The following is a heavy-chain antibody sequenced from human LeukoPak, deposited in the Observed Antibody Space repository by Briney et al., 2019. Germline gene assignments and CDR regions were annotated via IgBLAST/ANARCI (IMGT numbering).Heavy chain of an antibody. J-gene: IGHJ4*02. CDR1: GYTFTDYY. CDR3: AREIAATGAAVDY. Sequence: ASVKVSCKASGYTFTDYYIHWVRQAPRQGLEWMGRINCIIGDTRSAQKFQGRVTMTRDTSISTAYMQLSSLRSDDTAVYYCAREIAATGAAVDYWGQGILVTVSS. V-gene: IGHV1-2*06. CDR2: INCIIGDT. D-gene: IGHD6-13*01.